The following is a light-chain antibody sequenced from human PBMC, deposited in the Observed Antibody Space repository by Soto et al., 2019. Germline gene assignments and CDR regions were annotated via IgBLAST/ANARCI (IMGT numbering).Light chain of an antibody. V-gene: IGKV1-39*01. CDR3: QQSYSTPYS. CDR1: RSIGNY. CDR2: LTS. Sequence: DIQMTQSPSSLSESVGDRVTITCRASRSIGNYLNWYQQKPESAPKLLIYLTSSLQGWVPSRFSGSGSGTDVTLTISSLQPEDFATYYCQQSYSTPYSFGQGTKREIK. J-gene: IGKJ2*01.